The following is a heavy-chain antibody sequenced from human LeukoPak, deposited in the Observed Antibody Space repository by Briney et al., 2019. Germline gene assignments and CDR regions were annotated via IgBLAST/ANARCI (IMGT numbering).Heavy chain of an antibody. CDR3: ARGVYRFGLDPSFDY. CDR1: GDTFITND. CDR2: MYPKSENR. D-gene: IGHD3-10*01. V-gene: IGHV1-8*01. J-gene: IGHJ4*02. Sequence: ASVKVSCKASGDTFITNDVNWVRQATGQGLEWMRWMYPKSENRAYGQKFQGRVTMTRNTSIRIAYMELAYMELSSLRCEDTAVYYCARGVYRFGLDPSFDYWGQGTLVTVSS.